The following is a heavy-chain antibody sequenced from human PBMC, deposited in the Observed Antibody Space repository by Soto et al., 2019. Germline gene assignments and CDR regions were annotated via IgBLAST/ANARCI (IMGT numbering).Heavy chain of an antibody. D-gene: IGHD1-7*01. V-gene: IGHV6-1*01. CDR1: GDSVSSNSAA. J-gene: IGHJ3*02. CDR3: AREVDFDNWNYGWLAFDI. Sequence: PSQTLSLTCAISGDSVSSNSAAWNWIRQSPSRGLEWLGRTYYRSKWYNDYAVSVKSRITINPDTSKNQFSLQLNSVTPEDTAVYYCAREVDFDNWNYGWLAFDIWGQGTMVTVSS. CDR2: TYYRSKWYN.